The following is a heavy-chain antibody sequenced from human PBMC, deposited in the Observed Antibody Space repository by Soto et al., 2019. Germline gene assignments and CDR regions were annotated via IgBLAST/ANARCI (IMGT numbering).Heavy chain of an antibody. Sequence: GGSLRLSCAASGFTFSSYWMSWVRQAPGKGLEWVANIKQDGSEKYYVDSVKGRFTISRDNAKNSLYLQMNSLRAEDTAVYYCARDLEPRTSLDAFDIWGQGTMVTVSS. J-gene: IGHJ3*02. CDR1: GFTFSSYW. V-gene: IGHV3-7*03. D-gene: IGHD1-1*01. CDR2: IKQDGSEK. CDR3: ARDLEPRTSLDAFDI.